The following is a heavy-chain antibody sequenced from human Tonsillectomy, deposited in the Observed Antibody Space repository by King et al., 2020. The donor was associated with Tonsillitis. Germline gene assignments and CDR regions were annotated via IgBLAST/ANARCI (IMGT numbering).Heavy chain of an antibody. Sequence: QLVQSGAEVRKPGASVKVSCKASGYTFTGYYMHWVRQAPGQGLEWMGRIKPNSGGTNYAQKFQGRVTMTRDTSISTAYMELNRLRSDDTVVYYCARSWGDSSSWYFDLWGRGTLVTVPS. CDR1: GYTFTGYY. D-gene: IGHD6-13*01. V-gene: IGHV1-2*05. CDR2: IKPNSGGT. J-gene: IGHJ2*01. CDR3: ARSWGDSSSWYFDL.